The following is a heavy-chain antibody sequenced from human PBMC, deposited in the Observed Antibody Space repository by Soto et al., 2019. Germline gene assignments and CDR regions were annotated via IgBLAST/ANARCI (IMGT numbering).Heavy chain of an antibody. J-gene: IGHJ5*02. D-gene: IGHD3-3*01. Sequence: QVQLVQSGAEVKKPGASVKVSCKASGYTFTSYDINWVRQATGQGLEWMGWMNPNSGNKGYAQKFQGRVTMTRNTSISTAYVGLSSMRSEDTAVYYCARVIGGQYYDFWSGYSTWFDPWGQGTLVTVSS. V-gene: IGHV1-8*01. CDR1: GYTFTSYD. CDR2: MNPNSGNK. CDR3: ARVIGGQYYDFWSGYSTWFDP.